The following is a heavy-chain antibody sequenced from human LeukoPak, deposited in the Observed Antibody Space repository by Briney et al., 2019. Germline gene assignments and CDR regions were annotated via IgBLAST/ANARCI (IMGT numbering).Heavy chain of an antibody. CDR3: AKEATTTYFDH. CDR1: GFTFSTYA. D-gene: IGHD4-17*01. J-gene: IGHJ4*02. CDR2: ISGSGGST. Sequence: GGSLRLSCAASGFTFSTYAMSWVRQTPGKGLEWVSSISGSGGSTYYADSVKGRFTISRDNFKNTLYLQMNGLRAEDTAVYYCAKEATTTYFDHWGQGTLVTVSS. V-gene: IGHV3-23*01.